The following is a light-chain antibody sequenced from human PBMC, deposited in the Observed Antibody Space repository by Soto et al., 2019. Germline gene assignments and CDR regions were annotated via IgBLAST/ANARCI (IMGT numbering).Light chain of an antibody. CDR1: QSISSW. CDR2: DAS. CDR3: QQYSSFWT. Sequence: DIQMTQSPSTLSAFVADRVTITCRASQSISSWLAWYQQKPGKTPKLLIYDASSLESGVPSRFSGSGSGTEFTLTISSLQPDDFATYYCQQYSSFWTFGQGTKVEIK. J-gene: IGKJ1*01. V-gene: IGKV1-5*01.